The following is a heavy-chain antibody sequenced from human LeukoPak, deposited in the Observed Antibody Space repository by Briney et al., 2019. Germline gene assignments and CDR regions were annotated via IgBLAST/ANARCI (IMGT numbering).Heavy chain of an antibody. Sequence: GGSLRLSCAASGFTVSSKYMSWVRQAPGKGLEWVSASSGSGGSTYNADSVKGRFTISRDNSKNTLYLQMNSLRAEDTAVYYCAKMYYDSSGHFDYWGQGTLVTVSS. CDR1: GFTVSSKY. D-gene: IGHD3-22*01. CDR2: SSGSGGST. J-gene: IGHJ4*02. CDR3: AKMYYDSSGHFDY. V-gene: IGHV3-23*01.